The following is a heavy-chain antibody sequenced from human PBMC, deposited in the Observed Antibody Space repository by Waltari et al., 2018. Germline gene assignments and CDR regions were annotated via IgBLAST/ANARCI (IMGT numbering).Heavy chain of an antibody. CDR3: ARDLASHSAGRFDP. Sequence: QVQLVQSGAEVKKPGASVEVSCKASGYTFTSYAMHWVRTAPGQRLEWIGWINAGNGNTKYSQKFQGRVTITRDTSASTAYMELSSLRSEDTAVYYCARDLASHSAGRFDPWGQGTLVTVSS. J-gene: IGHJ5*02. V-gene: IGHV1-3*01. CDR2: INAGNGNT. CDR1: GYTFTSYA. D-gene: IGHD2-15*01.